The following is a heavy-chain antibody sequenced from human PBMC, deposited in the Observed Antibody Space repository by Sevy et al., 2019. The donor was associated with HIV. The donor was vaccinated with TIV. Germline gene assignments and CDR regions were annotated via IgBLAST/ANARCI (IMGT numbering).Heavy chain of an antibody. J-gene: IGHJ4*02. D-gene: IGHD4-17*01. CDR1: GYSIRSAYQ. V-gene: IGHV4-38-2*01. Sequence: SETLSLTCAVSGYSIRSAYQWGWIRQPPGKGLEWIGSIYPRGSTFYNPSLKSRVTISVDMSKNQFSLNLRSVTAADTALYYWAEDTNDYGGAYFDPWGPGTLVTVSS. CDR2: IYPRGST. CDR3: AEDTNDYGGAYFDP.